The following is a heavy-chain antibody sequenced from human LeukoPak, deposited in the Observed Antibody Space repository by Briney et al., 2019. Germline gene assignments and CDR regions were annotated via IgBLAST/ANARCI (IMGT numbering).Heavy chain of an antibody. Sequence: ASVKVSCKASGYTFTSYYMHWVRQAPGQGLEWMGIINPSGGSTSYAQKFQGRVTMTRNTSISTAYMELSSLRSEDTAVYYCARAYRGRRFYDSSGYYYYWGQGTLVTVSS. J-gene: IGHJ4*02. D-gene: IGHD3-22*01. CDR3: ARAYRGRRFYDSSGYYYY. V-gene: IGHV1-46*01. CDR2: INPSGGST. CDR1: GYTFTSYY.